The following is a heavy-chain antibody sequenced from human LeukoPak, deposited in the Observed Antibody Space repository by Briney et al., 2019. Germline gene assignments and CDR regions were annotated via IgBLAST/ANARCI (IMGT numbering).Heavy chain of an antibody. V-gene: IGHV3-9*01. Sequence: GGSLRLSCAASGFTFDDYAIHWVRQAPGKGLEWVSGISWNSGSIGYADSVKGRFTISRDNAKNSLYLQMNSLRAEDTALYYCAKDKASRGPNAFDIWGQGSMVTVSS. CDR3: AKDKASRGPNAFDI. CDR2: ISWNSGSI. J-gene: IGHJ3*02. CDR1: GFTFDDYA.